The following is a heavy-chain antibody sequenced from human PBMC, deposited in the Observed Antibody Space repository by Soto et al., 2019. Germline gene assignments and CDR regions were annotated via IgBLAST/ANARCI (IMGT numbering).Heavy chain of an antibody. CDR1: GYTFTGYY. J-gene: IGHJ6*02. CDR3: ASPAYCSSTSCYTDPAGMDV. Sequence: ASVNVSCKASGYTFTGYYMHWVRQAPGQGLEWMGWINPNSGGTNYEKKFQGRVTMTRDTSIRTAYMEMSRLRSDETAVYYCASPAYCSSTSCYTDPAGMDVWGQGTTVTVSS. D-gene: IGHD2-2*02. CDR2: INPNSGGT. V-gene: IGHV1-2*02.